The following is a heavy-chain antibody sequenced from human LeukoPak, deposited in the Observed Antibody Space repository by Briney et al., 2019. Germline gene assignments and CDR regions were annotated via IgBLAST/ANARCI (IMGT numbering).Heavy chain of an antibody. Sequence: GGSLRLSCAASGFTVSSNYMSWVRQAPGKGLEWVSVIYSGGSTYYADSVKGRFTISRDNSKNTLYLQMNSLRAEDTAVYYCARSERYSSGWEYFDYRGQGTLVTVSS. V-gene: IGHV3-66*01. CDR2: IYSGGST. CDR3: ARSERYSSGWEYFDY. CDR1: GFTVSSNY. D-gene: IGHD6-19*01. J-gene: IGHJ4*02.